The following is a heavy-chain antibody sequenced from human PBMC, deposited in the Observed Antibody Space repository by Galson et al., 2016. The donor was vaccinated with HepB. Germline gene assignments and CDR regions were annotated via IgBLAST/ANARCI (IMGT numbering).Heavy chain of an antibody. J-gene: IGHJ6*02. V-gene: IGHV3-23*01. CDR3: AKHAEPYYYYAMDV. D-gene: IGHD1-14*01. Sequence: SLRLSCAASGFTFRDFAMTWVRQAPGKGLVWVSTITGRGDSAYYADSVKGRFTISRDNSQNTLFLQMNSLRAEDTAIYYCAKHAEPYYYYAMDVWGQGTTVTVSS. CDR1: GFTFRDFA. CDR2: ITGRGDSA.